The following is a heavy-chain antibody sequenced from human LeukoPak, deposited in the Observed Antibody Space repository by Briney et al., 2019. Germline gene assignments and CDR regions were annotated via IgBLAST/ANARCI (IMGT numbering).Heavy chain of an antibody. CDR2: ISGSGFYT. CDR3: ARAHSMEQRERHFYY. Sequence: GGSLRLSCAASGFTFSTYAMSWVRRAPGKGLEWVSGISGSGFYTYYADSVKGRFTISRDNPKSTLYLQMNYLRAEDTAVYYCARAHSMEQRERHFYYWGQGTLVTVSS. D-gene: IGHD2/OR15-2a*01. V-gene: IGHV3-23*01. CDR1: GFTFSTYA. J-gene: IGHJ4*02.